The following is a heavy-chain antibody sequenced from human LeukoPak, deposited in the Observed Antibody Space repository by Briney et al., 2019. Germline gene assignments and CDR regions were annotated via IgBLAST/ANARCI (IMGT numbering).Heavy chain of an antibody. Sequence: GGSLRLSCAASGFTFSNYWMTWVRQAPGKGLEWVANIKQDGSEKYYVDSVKGRFTISRDNAKNSVSLQMHSLRAEDTAVYYCARPLQDWSAGPFDSWGQGTPVTVSS. V-gene: IGHV3-7*01. D-gene: IGHD3-9*01. J-gene: IGHJ4*02. CDR3: ARPLQDWSAGPFDS. CDR1: GFTFSNYW. CDR2: IKQDGSEK.